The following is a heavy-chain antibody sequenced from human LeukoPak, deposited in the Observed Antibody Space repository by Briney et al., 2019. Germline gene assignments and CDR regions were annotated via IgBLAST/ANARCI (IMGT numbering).Heavy chain of an antibody. CDR3: AREGGPYRPLDY. CDR2: INHSGST. J-gene: IGHJ4*02. Sequence: PSETLSLTCAVYGGSFSGYYWTWIRQPPGKGLEWIGQINHSGSTSYNPSLKSRVTISVDTSKNQFYLKVTSVTAADTAVYYCAREGGPYRPLDYSGQGTLVTVSS. V-gene: IGHV4-34*01. CDR1: GGSFSGYY.